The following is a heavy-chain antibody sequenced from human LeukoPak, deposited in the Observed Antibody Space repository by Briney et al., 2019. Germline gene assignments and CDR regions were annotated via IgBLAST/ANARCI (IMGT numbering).Heavy chain of an antibody. CDR1: GGSFSGYY. D-gene: IGHD3-3*01. Sequence: SETLSLTCAVYGGSFSGYYWSWIRQPPGKGLEWIGEINHSGSTNYNPSLKSRVTISVDTSKNQFPLKLSSVTAADTAVYYCARARDDSRYYYYYYMDVWGKGTTVTVSS. CDR3: ARARDDSRYYYYYYMDV. J-gene: IGHJ6*03. V-gene: IGHV4-34*01. CDR2: INHSGST.